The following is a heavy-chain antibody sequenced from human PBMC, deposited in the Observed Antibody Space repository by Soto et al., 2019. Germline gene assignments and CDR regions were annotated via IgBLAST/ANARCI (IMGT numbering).Heavy chain of an antibody. CDR3: ARGRRYCSSTSCEYYFDY. CDR2: IYHSGST. CDR1: SGSTSSSNW. V-gene: IGHV4-4*02. D-gene: IGHD2-2*01. J-gene: IGHJ4*02. Sequence: SETLSLTCAVSSGSTSSSNWWSWVRQPPGKGLEWIGEIYHSGSTNYNPSLKSRVTISVDKSKNQFSLKLSSVTAADTAVYYCARGRRYCSSTSCEYYFDYWGQGTLVTVSS.